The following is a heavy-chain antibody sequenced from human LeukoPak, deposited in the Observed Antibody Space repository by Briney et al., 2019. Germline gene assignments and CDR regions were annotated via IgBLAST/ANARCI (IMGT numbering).Heavy chain of an antibody. D-gene: IGHD6-13*01. CDR1: GFTFSDYY. J-gene: IGHJ5*02. V-gene: IGHV3-11*01. CDR3: ARDFETGIARMTPNWFDP. Sequence: GGSLRLSCAASGFTFSDYYMSWLRQAPGKGLEGVSYISSSGSTIYYADSVKGRFTISRDNAKNSLYLQMNSLRAEDTAVYYCARDFETGIARMTPNWFDPWGQGTLVTVSS. CDR2: ISSSGSTI.